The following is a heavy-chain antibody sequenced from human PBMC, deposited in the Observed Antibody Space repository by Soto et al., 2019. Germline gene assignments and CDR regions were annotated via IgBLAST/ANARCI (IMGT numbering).Heavy chain of an antibody. V-gene: IGHV3-30*18. CDR2: ISYDGSNK. Sequence: GGSLRLSCAASGFTFSSYGMHWVRQAPGKGLEWVAVISYDGSNKYYADSVKGRFTISRDNSKNTLYLQMNSLRAEDTAVYYCAKDNRPKGCPFDPWGQGTLVTVSS. J-gene: IGHJ5*02. CDR3: AKDNRPKGCPFDP. CDR1: GFTFSSYG.